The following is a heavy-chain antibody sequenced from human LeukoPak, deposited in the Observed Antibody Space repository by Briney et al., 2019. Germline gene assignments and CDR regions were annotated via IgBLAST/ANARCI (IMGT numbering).Heavy chain of an antibody. J-gene: IGHJ6*03. Sequence: PSETLSLTCTVSGGSISSYYWSWIRQPPGKGLEWIGYIYYSGSTNYNPSLKSRVTISVDTSKNQFSLKLSSVTAADTAVYYCASLGFWSGAYMDVWGKGTTVTASS. D-gene: IGHD3-3*01. CDR2: IYYSGST. V-gene: IGHV4-59*01. CDR3: ASLGFWSGAYMDV. CDR1: GGSISSYY.